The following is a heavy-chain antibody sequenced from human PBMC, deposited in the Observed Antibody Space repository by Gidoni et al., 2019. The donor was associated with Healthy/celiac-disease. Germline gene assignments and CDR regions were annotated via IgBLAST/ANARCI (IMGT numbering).Heavy chain of an antibody. CDR2: IYYSGST. CDR3: ARGIPGYYYYMDV. Sequence: QVQLQESGPGLVKPSETLSLTCTVSGGSISSYYWSWIRQPPGKGLEWIGYIYYSGSTNYNPSLKSRVTISVDTSKNQFSLKLSSVTAADTAVYYCARGIPGYYYYMDVWGKGTTVTVSS. J-gene: IGHJ6*03. CDR1: GGSISSYY. V-gene: IGHV4-59*01.